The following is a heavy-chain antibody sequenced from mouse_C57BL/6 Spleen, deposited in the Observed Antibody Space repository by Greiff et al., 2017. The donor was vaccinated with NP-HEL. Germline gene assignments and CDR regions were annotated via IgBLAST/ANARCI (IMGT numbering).Heavy chain of an antibody. J-gene: IGHJ3*01. Sequence: VQLVESGAELARPGASVKLSCKASGYTFTSYGISWVKQRTGQGLEWIGEIYPRSGNTYYNEKFKGKATLTADKSSSTAYMELRSLTSEDSAVYFCARRGSSYVVFAYWGQGTLVTVSA. D-gene: IGHD1-1*01. CDR3: ARRGSSYVVFAY. V-gene: IGHV1-81*01. CDR2: IYPRSGNT. CDR1: GYTFTSYG.